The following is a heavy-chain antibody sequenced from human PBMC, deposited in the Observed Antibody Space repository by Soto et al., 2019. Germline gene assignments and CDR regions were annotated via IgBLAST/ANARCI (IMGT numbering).Heavy chain of an antibody. CDR3: AREIDYYDTSGYPGPFDP. J-gene: IGHJ5*02. V-gene: IGHV3-7*05. CDR2: IKEDGSEK. D-gene: IGHD3-22*01. Sequence: GGSLRLSCAASGFTFSSYWMSWVRQAPGKGLEWVANIKEDGSEKYYVDSVKGRFTIARDNSKNSLYLQMNSLRAEDTAVYYWAREIDYYDTSGYPGPFDPWGQGTLVTVSS. CDR1: GFTFSSYW.